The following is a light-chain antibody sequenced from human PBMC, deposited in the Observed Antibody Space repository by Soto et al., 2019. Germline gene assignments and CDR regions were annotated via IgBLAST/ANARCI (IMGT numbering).Light chain of an antibody. CDR1: SSDVGAYNY. Sequence: QSVLTQPASVSGSPGQSITISCTGTSSDVGAYNYVCWYQHHAGKVPKLIIYDVTDRPSGVSNRFSGSKSGNTASLTISGLQAEDEADYYCSSYTSSDTVIFGGGTKVTAL. J-gene: IGLJ2*01. CDR2: DVT. CDR3: SSYTSSDTVI. V-gene: IGLV2-14*03.